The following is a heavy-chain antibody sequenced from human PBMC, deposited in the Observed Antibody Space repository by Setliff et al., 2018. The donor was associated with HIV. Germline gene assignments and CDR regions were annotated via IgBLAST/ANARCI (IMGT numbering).Heavy chain of an antibody. CDR2: INPSGGST. Sequence: ASVKVSCKTFGYSFTAYQMHWVRQAPGQGLERMGIINPSGGSTNYAQKFQDRVTMTRDTSTTTVYMDLRSLRSEDTAVYYCARARGRLSDFDIWGQGTMVTVSS. D-gene: IGHD3-10*01. V-gene: IGHV1-46*01. CDR1: GYSFTAYQ. CDR3: ARARGRLSDFDI. J-gene: IGHJ3*02.